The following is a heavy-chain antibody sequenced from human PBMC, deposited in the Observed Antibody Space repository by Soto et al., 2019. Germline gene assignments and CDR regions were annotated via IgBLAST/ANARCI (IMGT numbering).Heavy chain of an antibody. CDR3: ASGPEGDLWSGYYSLVGP. CDR1: GGSISSSSYY. D-gene: IGHD3-3*01. Sequence: SETLSLTCTVSGGSISSSSYYWGWIRQPPGKGLEWIGSLYYRGSTYYNPSLESRVTISVDTSKNQLSLKLSSVTAADTAVYYCASGPEGDLWSGYYSLVGPWGRGTLVTVSS. V-gene: IGHV4-39*01. CDR2: LYYRGST. J-gene: IGHJ5*02.